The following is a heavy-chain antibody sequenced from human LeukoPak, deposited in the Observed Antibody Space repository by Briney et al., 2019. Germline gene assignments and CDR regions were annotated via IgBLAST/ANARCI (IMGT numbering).Heavy chain of an antibody. J-gene: IGHJ4*02. V-gene: IGHV1-18*01. D-gene: IGHD3-22*01. Sequence: ASVKVSCKASGYTFTSYGISWVRQAPGQGLEWMGWISAYNGNTNYAQKLQGRVTMTTDTSTSTAYMELRSLRSDDTAVYYCAREFGPYDSSGFEVDYWGQGTLVTVSS. CDR1: GYTFTSYG. CDR2: ISAYNGNT. CDR3: AREFGPYDSSGFEVDY.